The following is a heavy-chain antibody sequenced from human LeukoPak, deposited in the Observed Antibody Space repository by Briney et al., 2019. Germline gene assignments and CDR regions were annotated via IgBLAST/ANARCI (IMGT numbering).Heavy chain of an antibody. CDR1: GFTFSSYG. D-gene: IGHD2-21*02. J-gene: IGHJ4*02. Sequence: GGSLGLSCAAFGFTFSSYGMHWVRQAPGKGLEWVAFTRYDGSNKYYAESVKGRFTISRDNSKNTLYLQMNSLRADDTAVYYCAKDDTAFCGGDCYSRFDYWGQGTLVTVSS. CDR2: TRYDGSNK. V-gene: IGHV3-30*02. CDR3: AKDDTAFCGGDCYSRFDY.